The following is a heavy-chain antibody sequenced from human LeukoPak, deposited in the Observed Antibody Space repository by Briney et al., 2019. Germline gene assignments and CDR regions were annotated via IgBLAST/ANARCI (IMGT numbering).Heavy chain of an antibody. CDR2: ISGSGGST. CDR3: AKATELSREWLQFDY. Sequence: PGGSLRLSCAASGFTFSSYAMSWVRQAPGKGLEWVSAISGSGGSTYYADSVKGRFTISRDNSKNTLYLQMNSLRAEDTAVYYCAKATELSREWLQFDYWGQGTLVTVSS. J-gene: IGHJ4*02. CDR1: GFTFSSYA. D-gene: IGHD5-24*01. V-gene: IGHV3-23*01.